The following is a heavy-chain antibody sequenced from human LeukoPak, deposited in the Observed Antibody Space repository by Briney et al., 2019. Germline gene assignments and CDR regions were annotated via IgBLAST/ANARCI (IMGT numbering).Heavy chain of an antibody. V-gene: IGHV4-34*01. CDR3: ARGARKQWLVPIVDY. D-gene: IGHD6-19*01. Sequence: PSETLSLTCAVYGGSFSGYYWSWIRQPPGKGLEWIGEINHSGSTNYNPSLKSRVTISVDTSKNQFSLKLSSVTAADTAVYYCARGARKQWLVPIVDYWGQETLVTVSS. CDR2: INHSGST. CDR1: GGSFSGYY. J-gene: IGHJ4*02.